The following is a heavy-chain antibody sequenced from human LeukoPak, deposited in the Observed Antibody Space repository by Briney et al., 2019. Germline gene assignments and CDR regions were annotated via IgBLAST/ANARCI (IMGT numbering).Heavy chain of an antibody. Sequence: ASVKVSCKASGYTFTGYYMHWVRQAPGQGLEWMGGIIPIFGTANYAQKFQGRVTITADESTSTAYMELSSLRSEDTAVYYCARTYYYDSSGYHFDYWGQGTLVTVSS. V-gene: IGHV1-69*13. J-gene: IGHJ4*02. CDR2: IIPIFGTA. D-gene: IGHD3-22*01. CDR1: GYTFTGYY. CDR3: ARTYYYDSSGYHFDY.